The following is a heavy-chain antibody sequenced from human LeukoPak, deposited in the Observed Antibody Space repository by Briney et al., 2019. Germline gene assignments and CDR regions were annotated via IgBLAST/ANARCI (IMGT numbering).Heavy chain of an antibody. CDR1: GYTFTSYC. CDR3: ARQITIFGVVILGGFDY. CDR2: INPSGGST. J-gene: IGHJ4*02. Sequence: ASVKVSCKASGYTFTSYCMHWVRQAPGQGLEWMGIINPSGGSTSYAQKFQGRVTMTRDTSTSTVYMELSSLRSEDTAVYYCARQITIFGVVILGGFDYWGQGTLVTVSS. V-gene: IGHV1-46*03. D-gene: IGHD3-3*01.